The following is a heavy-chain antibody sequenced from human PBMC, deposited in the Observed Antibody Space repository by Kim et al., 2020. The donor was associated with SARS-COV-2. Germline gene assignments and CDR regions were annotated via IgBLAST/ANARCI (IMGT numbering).Heavy chain of an antibody. J-gene: IGHJ3*02. CDR2: ISAYNGNT. D-gene: IGHD3-10*01. V-gene: IGHV1-18*01. Sequence: ASVKVSCKASGYTFTSYGISWVRQAPGQGLEWMGWISAYNGNTNYAQKLQGRVTMTTDTSTSTAYMELRSLRSDDTAVYYCARDWRGSGSLSDAFDIWGQGTMVTVSS. CDR1: GYTFTSYG. CDR3: ARDWRGSGSLSDAFDI.